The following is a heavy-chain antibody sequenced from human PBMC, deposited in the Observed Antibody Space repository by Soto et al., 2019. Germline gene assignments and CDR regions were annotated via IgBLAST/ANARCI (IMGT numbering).Heavy chain of an antibody. V-gene: IGHV3-21*01. D-gene: IGHD3-22*01. CDR3: AREIYDDYDSSGFDH. Sequence: GGSLRLSCAASGFTFSSYSMNWVRQALGKGLEWVSSISWNSGNIGYADSVKGRFTTSRDNAKNTLSLQMNSLRAEDTAVYYCAREIYDDYDSSGFDHWGQGTLVTVSS. CDR2: ISWNSGNI. CDR1: GFTFSSYS. J-gene: IGHJ4*02.